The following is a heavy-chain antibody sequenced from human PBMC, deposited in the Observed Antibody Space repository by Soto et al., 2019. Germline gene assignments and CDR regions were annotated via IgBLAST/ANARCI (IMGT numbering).Heavy chain of an antibody. CDR1: GASLGGFH. CDR2: LIHGGST. J-gene: IGHJ3*02. V-gene: IGHV4-34*12. Sequence: LSLTCAIYGASLGGFHWTWLRQAPGKGLEWIGELIHGGSTNYNPSLKSRVSFSLDTSKNQFSLHLMSVTAADTAVYYCARSPLGYDYVRQTWREVGDSFDIWGRGTMVTVSS. CDR3: ARSPLGYDYVRQTWREVGDSFDI. D-gene: IGHD3-16*01.